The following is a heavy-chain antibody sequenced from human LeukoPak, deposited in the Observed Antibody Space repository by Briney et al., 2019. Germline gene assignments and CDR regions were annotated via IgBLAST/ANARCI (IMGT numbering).Heavy chain of an antibody. D-gene: IGHD3-10*01. CDR1: GFTFSSST. Sequence: GGPLRLSCAASGFTFSSSTMNWVRQAPGKGLEWVSSISSSGIHMNYADSVKGRFTIARDNAKNSLYLQMNSLGADDTAVYYCAREEYYFGSGSRTYWYFDLWGRGTLVTVSS. J-gene: IGHJ2*01. V-gene: IGHV3-21*01. CDR2: ISSSGIHM. CDR3: AREEYYFGSGSRTYWYFDL.